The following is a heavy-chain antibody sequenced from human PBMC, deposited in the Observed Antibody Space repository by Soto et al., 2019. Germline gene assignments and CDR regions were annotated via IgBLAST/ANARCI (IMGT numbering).Heavy chain of an antibody. V-gene: IGHV4-59*01. J-gene: IGHJ6*02. CDR2: IYYSGST. CDR1: GGSISSYY. CDR3: ARGPNYYDSSGSRIYCYYGMDV. Sequence: SETLSLTFTVSGGSISSYYWSWIRQPPGKGLEWIGYIYYSGSTNYNPSLKSRVTISVDTSKNQFSLKLSSVTAADTAVYYCARGPNYYDSSGSRIYCYYGMDVWGQGTTVTVSS. D-gene: IGHD3-22*01.